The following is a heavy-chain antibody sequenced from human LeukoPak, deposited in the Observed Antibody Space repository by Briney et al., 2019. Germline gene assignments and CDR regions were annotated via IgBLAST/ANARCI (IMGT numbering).Heavy chain of an antibody. V-gene: IGHV4-30-4*01. CDR3: ARTPGDTAMVPPNYSDY. D-gene: IGHD5-18*01. J-gene: IGHJ4*02. CDR1: GGSISSGDYY. CDR2: IYYSGST. Sequence: SETLSLTCTVSGGSISSGDYYWSWIRQPPGKGLEWIGYIYYSGSTYYNPSLKSRVTISVDTSKNQFSLKLSSVTAVDTAVYYCARTPGDTAMVPPNYSDYWGQGTLVTVSS.